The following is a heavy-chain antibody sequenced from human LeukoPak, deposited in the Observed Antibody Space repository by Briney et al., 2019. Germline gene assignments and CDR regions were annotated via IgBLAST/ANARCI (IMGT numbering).Heavy chain of an antibody. CDR1: GGSISSSSYY. CDR2: IYHSGST. Sequence: PSETLSLTCAVSGGSISSSSYYWGWIRQPPGKGLEWIGSIYHSGSTYYNPSLKSRVTISVDTSKNQFSLKLSSVTAADTAVYYCARTQRTYAFDIWGQGTMVTVSS. CDR3: ARTQRTYAFDI. V-gene: IGHV4-39*01. D-gene: IGHD2-8*01. J-gene: IGHJ3*02.